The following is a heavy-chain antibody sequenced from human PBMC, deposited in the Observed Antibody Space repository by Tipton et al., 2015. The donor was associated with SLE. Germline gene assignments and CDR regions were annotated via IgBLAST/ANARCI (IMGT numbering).Heavy chain of an antibody. CDR1: GGSITSHY. D-gene: IGHD6-6*01. CDR3: ATGGAAARPWYFDY. Sequence: TLFFTCTVSGGSITSHYWSWIRQPPGKGLEWIGYIYYSGNTNYNPSLKSRVTILVDTSKNQFSLKLTSVTAADTAVYYCATGGAAARPWYFDYWGQGTLVTVSS. J-gene: IGHJ4*02. CDR2: IYYSGNT. V-gene: IGHV4-59*11.